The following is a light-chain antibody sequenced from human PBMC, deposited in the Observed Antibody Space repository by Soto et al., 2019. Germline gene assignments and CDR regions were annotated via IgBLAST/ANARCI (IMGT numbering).Light chain of an antibody. V-gene: IGKV3-11*01. J-gene: IGKJ4*01. CDR1: QSVSSY. CDR3: QQYDKWPLT. Sequence: EIVLTQSRATLSLSPGERATLSCRASQSVSSYLAWYQQKPGQAPRLLIYDASNRATGIPARFSGSGSGTDFTLTISRLEPEDFGLYFCQQYDKWPLTFGGGTKVDIK. CDR2: DAS.